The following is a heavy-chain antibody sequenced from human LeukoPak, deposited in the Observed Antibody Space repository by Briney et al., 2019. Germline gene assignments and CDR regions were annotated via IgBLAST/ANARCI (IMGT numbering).Heavy chain of an antibody. V-gene: IGHV3-30*04. CDR1: GFTFSSYA. Sequence: PGRSLRLSCAASGFTFSSYAMHWVRQAPGKGLEWVAVISYDGSNKYYADSVKGRFTISRDNSKNTLYLQMNSLRAEDTAVYYCARDSLSLDYWGQGTLVTVSS. J-gene: IGHJ4*02. CDR3: ARDSLSLDY. CDR2: ISYDGSNK.